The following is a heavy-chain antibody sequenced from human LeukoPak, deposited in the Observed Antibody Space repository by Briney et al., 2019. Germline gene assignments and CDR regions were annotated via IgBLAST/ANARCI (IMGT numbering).Heavy chain of an antibody. D-gene: IGHD3-10*01. V-gene: IGHV3-9*01. CDR1: GFTFDDYA. J-gene: IGHJ3*02. Sequence: PGRSPRLSCAASGFTFDDYAMQWVRQAPGKGLEWVSGIGWNSGSIAYADSVKGRFTISRDNAKNSLYLQMNSLRAEDTALYYCAKNRGSRRGTFDIWGQGTMVTVSS. CDR2: IGWNSGSI. CDR3: AKNRGSRRGTFDI.